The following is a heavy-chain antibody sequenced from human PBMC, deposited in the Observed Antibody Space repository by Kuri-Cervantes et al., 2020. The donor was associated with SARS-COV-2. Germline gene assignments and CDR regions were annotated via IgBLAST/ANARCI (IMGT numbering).Heavy chain of an antibody. J-gene: IGHJ3*02. CDR1: GLTLNSYT. V-gene: IGHV3-21*01. Sequence: GSLRLSCAASGLTLNSYTMNWVRQAPGKGLEWVSSMSSSGSDIFYADSVKGRFTISRDNSKNTLYLQMNSLRAEDTAVYYCARDVPTRGLGSSDAFDIWGQGTMVTVSS. D-gene: IGHD1-26*01. CDR3: ARDVPTRGLGSSDAFDI. CDR2: MSSSGSDI.